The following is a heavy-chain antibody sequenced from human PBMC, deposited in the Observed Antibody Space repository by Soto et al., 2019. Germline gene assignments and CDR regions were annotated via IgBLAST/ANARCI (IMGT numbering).Heavy chain of an antibody. Sequence: PGGSLRLSCAASGFTFSSYSMNWVRQAPGKGLEWVSSISSSSSYIYYADSVKGRFTISRDDAKNSLYLQMNSLRAEDTAVYYCARDWGSREGSGYCSSTSCYENAFDIWGQGTMVTVSS. V-gene: IGHV3-21*01. D-gene: IGHD2-2*01. CDR1: GFTFSSYS. CDR2: ISSSSSYI. J-gene: IGHJ3*02. CDR3: ARDWGSREGSGYCSSTSCYENAFDI.